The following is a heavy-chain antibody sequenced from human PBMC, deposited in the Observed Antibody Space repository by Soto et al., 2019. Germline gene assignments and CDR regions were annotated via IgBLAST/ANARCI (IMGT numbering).Heavy chain of an antibody. CDR1: GFTFSSYA. J-gene: IGHJ3*02. V-gene: IGHV3-30-3*01. D-gene: IGHD2-2*03. CDR2: ISYDGSNK. Sequence: QVQLVESGGGMVQPGRSLRLSCAASGFTFSSYAMHWVRQAPGKGLEWVAVISYDGSNKYYADSVKGRFTISRDNSKNTLYLQMNSLRAEDTAVYYCARVDIVVVPAANQAFDIWGQGTMVTVSS. CDR3: ARVDIVVVPAANQAFDI.